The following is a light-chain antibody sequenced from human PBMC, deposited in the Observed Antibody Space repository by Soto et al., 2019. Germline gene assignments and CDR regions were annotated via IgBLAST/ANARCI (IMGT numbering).Light chain of an antibody. V-gene: IGKV3-15*01. Sequence: GMTQSPDTLSVSPGDGATLSCMASQNVHSDLAWYQQKPGQAPRLVIYDTSTRATDIPVRFTGGGSGTEFTLTNSSLKSEDFAVYYCQQYNNWPLTFGGGTKVEIK. CDR3: QQYNNWPLT. CDR2: DTS. CDR1: QNVHSD. J-gene: IGKJ4*01.